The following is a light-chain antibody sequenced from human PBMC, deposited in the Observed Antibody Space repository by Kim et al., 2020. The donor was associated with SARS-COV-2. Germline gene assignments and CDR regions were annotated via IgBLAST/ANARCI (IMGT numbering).Light chain of an antibody. V-gene: IGKV3-20*01. CDR2: GAS. CDR1: QAYIGRH. Sequence: LSLGERVALSCTASQAYIGRHIALYPHTPGQAHRLLIYGASSTATGITDRFSGSGSGTDFTLTIGRLEPEDVAVYYCQHYGGPPYTFGQGTNLEL. CDR3: QHYGGPPYT. J-gene: IGKJ2*01.